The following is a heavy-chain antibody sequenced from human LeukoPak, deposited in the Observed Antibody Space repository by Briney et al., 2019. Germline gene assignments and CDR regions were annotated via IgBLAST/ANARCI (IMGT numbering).Heavy chain of an antibody. J-gene: IGHJ4*02. Sequence: GGSLRLSCAASGFTVSSNYMSWVRQAPGKGLEWVSVIYSGGSTYYADSVKGRFTISRDNSKNTLYLQMNSLRAEDTAVYYCARMDRITMIGIDYWGQGTLATVSS. CDR3: ARMDRITMIGIDY. CDR1: GFTVSSNY. D-gene: IGHD3-22*01. CDR2: IYSGGST. V-gene: IGHV3-53*01.